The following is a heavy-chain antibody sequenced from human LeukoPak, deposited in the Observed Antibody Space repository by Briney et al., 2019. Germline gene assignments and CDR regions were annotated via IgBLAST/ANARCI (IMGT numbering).Heavy chain of an antibody. CDR3: FGITVGY. V-gene: IGHV3-74*01. J-gene: IGHJ4*02. Sequence: GGSLRLSCAASGFTFSSYWMHWVRQVPGKGLVWVSRIKSDGSITSYADFVKGRFSISRDNAKNTLYLEMSNLRDEATAVYYYFGITVGYWGQGTLVTVSS. CDR1: GFTFSSYW. CDR2: IKSDGSIT. D-gene: IGHD6-19*01.